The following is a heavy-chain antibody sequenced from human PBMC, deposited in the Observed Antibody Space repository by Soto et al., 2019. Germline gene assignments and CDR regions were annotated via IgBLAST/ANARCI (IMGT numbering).Heavy chain of an antibody. CDR2: ISFPXNNI. J-gene: IGHJ4*02. CDR1: CFNFSVYC. CDR3: ARVGCSSIWCVTQFDN. V-gene: IGHV3-30*03. D-gene: IGHD2-2*01. Sequence: GGSVRFCCASSCFNFSVYCMHWVRQTPGKSLELVAVISFPXNNIYYADSVRGRFIISRDSSSIMLYLKMNNLKPEDSAIYYCARVGCSSIWCVTQFDNGGQGPLVTVSS.